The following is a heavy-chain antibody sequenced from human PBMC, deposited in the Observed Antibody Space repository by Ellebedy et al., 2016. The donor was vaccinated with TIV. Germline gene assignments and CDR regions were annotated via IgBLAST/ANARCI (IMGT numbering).Heavy chain of an antibody. V-gene: IGHV5-51*01. CDR3: AIASIQLWLPSTP. CDR1: GYSFTSYW. Sequence: GGSLRLXXKGSGYSFTSYWIGWVRQMPGKGLEWMGIIYPGDSDTRYSPSFQGHVTISADKSISTAYLQWSSLKASDTAMYYCAIASIQLWLPSTPWGQGTLVTVSS. J-gene: IGHJ5*02. D-gene: IGHD5-18*01. CDR2: IYPGDSDT.